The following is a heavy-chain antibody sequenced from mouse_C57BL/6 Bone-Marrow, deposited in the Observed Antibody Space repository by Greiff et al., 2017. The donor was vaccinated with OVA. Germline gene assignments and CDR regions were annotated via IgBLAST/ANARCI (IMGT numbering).Heavy chain of an antibody. D-gene: IGHD4-1*01. CDR1: GYAFTNYL. V-gene: IGHV1-54*01. CDR3: ARELGRVWFAY. J-gene: IGHJ3*01. CDR2: INPGSGGT. Sequence: LQESGAELVRPGTSVKVSCKASGYAFTNYLIEWVKQRPGQGLEWIGVINPGSGGTNYNEKFKGKATLTADKSSSTAYMQLSSLTSEDSAVYFCARELGRVWFAYWGQGTLVTVSA.